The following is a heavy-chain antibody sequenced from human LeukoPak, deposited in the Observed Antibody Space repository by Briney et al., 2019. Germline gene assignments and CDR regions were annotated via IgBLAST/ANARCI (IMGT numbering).Heavy chain of an antibody. Sequence: GGSLRLSCAASGFSFSSYEMNWVRQAPGKGLEWLSYITSSGSTRYYADSVKGRFTISRDNAKNSLYLQMNSLRAEDTAVYYCARDLTVTTDYGMDVWGKGTTVTVPS. J-gene: IGHJ6*04. CDR1: GFSFSSYE. CDR3: ARDLTVTTDYGMDV. V-gene: IGHV3-48*03. CDR2: ITSSGSTR. D-gene: IGHD4-17*01.